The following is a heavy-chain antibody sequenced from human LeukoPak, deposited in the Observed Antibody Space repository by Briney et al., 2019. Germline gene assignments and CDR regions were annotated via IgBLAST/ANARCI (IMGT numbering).Heavy chain of an antibody. CDR3: ARLTAVAGTVYYYGMDV. CDR2: IYPGDSDT. Sequence: GESLKISCKGSGYSFTSHWIGWVRQMPGKGLEWMGIIYPGDSDTRYSPSFQGQVTISADKSISTAYLQWSSLKASDTAMYYCARLTAVAGTVYYYGMDVWGQGTTVTVSS. J-gene: IGHJ6*02. D-gene: IGHD6-19*01. V-gene: IGHV5-51*01. CDR1: GYSFTSHW.